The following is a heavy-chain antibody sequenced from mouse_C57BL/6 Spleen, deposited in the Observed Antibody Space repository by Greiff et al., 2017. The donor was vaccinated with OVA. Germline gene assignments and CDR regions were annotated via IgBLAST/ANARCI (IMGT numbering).Heavy chain of an antibody. V-gene: IGHV1-69*01. CDR1: GYTFTSYW. CDR2: IDPSDSYT. CDR3: ARGAWFAY. J-gene: IGHJ3*01. Sequence: VQLQQPGAELVMPGASVKLFCKASGYTFTSYWMHWVKQRPGQGLEWIGEIDPSDSYTNYNQKFKGKSTLTVDKSSSTAYMQLSSLTSEDSAVYYCARGAWFAYWGQGTLVTVSA.